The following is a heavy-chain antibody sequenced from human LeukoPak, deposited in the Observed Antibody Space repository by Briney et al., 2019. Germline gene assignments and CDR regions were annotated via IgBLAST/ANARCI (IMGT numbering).Heavy chain of an antibody. V-gene: IGHV3-23*01. CDR1: GFTFNSYA. J-gene: IGHJ4*02. CDR2: ISGSGGST. CDR3: AKGDGHQNFDY. D-gene: IGHD5-24*01. Sequence: GGSLRLSCAASGFTFNSYAMNWVRQAPGKGLEWVSAISGSGGSTYYADSVKGRFTISRDNSKNTLYLQMNSLRAEDTAVYYCAKGDGHQNFDYWGQGTLVTVSS.